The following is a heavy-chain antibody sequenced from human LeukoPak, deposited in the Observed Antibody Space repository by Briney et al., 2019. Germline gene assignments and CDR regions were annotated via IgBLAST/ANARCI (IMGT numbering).Heavy chain of an antibody. D-gene: IGHD3-22*01. CDR3: ARGNSYYDTSGYFPWESFQH. V-gene: IGHV4-59*01. CDR1: GGSFSGYY. Sequence: SETLSLACAVYGGSFSGYYWSWIRQPPGKGLEWIGYIFYSGSTNYNPSLKSRVTISVDTSKNQFSLKLSSVTAADTAVYYCARGNSYYDTSGYFPWESFQHWGQGTLVTVSS. J-gene: IGHJ1*01. CDR2: IFYSGST.